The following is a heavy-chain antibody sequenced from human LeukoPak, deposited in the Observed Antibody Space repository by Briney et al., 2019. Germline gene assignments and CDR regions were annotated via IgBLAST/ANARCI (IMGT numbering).Heavy chain of an antibody. J-gene: IGHJ4*02. CDR1: GDSISSGSYY. Sequence: SETLSLTCTVSGDSISSGSYYWGWVRQPPGKGLEWIASIYYSGSTYSSPSLKSRVTMSVDTSENQFSLKLSAVTAADTAVYYCARHWDSAASHPAQFASWGQGTLVTVSS. CDR3: ARHWDSAASHPAQFAS. CDR2: IYYSGST. V-gene: IGHV4-39*01. D-gene: IGHD2-15*01.